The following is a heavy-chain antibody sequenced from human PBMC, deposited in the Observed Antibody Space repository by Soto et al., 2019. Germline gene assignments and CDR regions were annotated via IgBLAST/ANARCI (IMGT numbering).Heavy chain of an antibody. D-gene: IGHD6-19*01. J-gene: IGHJ6*03. CDR1: GFTFSSYW. V-gene: IGHV3-7*01. CDR2: IKQDGSEK. Sequence: GGSLRLSCAASGFTFSSYWMSWVRQAPGKGLEWVANIKQDGSEKYYVDSVKGRFTISRDNAKNSLYLQMNSLRAEDTAVYYCARDTAVAGMLGYYYYYMDVWGKGTTVTVSS. CDR3: ARDTAVAGMLGYYYYYMDV.